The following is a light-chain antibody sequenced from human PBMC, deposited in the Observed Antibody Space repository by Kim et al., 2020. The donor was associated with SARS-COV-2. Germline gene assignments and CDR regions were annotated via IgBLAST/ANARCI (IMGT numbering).Light chain of an antibody. CDR3: QQYYSIPRS. CDR1: QSVLYSSNNKNY. Sequence: ATINCKSSQSVLYSSNNKNYLAWYQQKPGQPPKLLIYWASTRESGVPDRFSGSGSGTDFTLTISSLQAEDVAVYYCQQYYSIPRSFGQGTKLEIK. V-gene: IGKV4-1*01. J-gene: IGKJ2*03. CDR2: WAS.